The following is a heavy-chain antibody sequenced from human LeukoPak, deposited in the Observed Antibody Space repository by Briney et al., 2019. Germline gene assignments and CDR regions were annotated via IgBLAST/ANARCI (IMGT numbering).Heavy chain of an antibody. Sequence: GGSLRLSRAASGFTFSDYYMSWIRQAPGKGLEWVSYISGSGSTIYYADSVKGRFTISRDNAKNSLYLQMNSLRAEDTAVYYCAREGQGSPTAFDYWGQGTLVTVSS. CDR2: ISGSGSTI. CDR3: AREGQGSPTAFDY. CDR1: GFTFSDYY. V-gene: IGHV3-11*01. J-gene: IGHJ4*02.